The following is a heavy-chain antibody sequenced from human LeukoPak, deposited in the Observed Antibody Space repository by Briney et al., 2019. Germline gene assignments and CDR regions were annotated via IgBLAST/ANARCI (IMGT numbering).Heavy chain of an antibody. J-gene: IGHJ4*02. CDR3: ARRHPYYYGSGTYSRED. Sequence: ASETLSLTCTVSGGSIGNYYWNWIRQPAGKGLEWIGRISTSGTTNYHPSLKSRVTLSLDTSKNQFSLNLRSVTAADTAIYFCARRHPYYYGSGTYSREDWGQGTLVTVSS. V-gene: IGHV4-4*07. D-gene: IGHD3-10*01. CDR2: ISTSGTT. CDR1: GGSIGNYY.